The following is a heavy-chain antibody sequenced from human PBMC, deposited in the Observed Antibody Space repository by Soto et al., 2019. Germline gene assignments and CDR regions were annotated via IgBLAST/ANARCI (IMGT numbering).Heavy chain of an antibody. V-gene: IGHV3-21*01. CDR2: ISSSSSYI. CDR3: AREEWWDVLDDILTGYYIAYYYGMDV. Sequence: GGSLRLSCAASGFTFSSYSMNWVRQAPGKGLEWISSISSSSSYIYYADSVKGRITISRDNAKNSLYLQMNSLRAEDTAVYYCAREEWWDVLDDILTGYYIAYYYGMDVWGQGTTVTVSS. CDR1: GFTFSSYS. J-gene: IGHJ6*02. D-gene: IGHD3-9*01.